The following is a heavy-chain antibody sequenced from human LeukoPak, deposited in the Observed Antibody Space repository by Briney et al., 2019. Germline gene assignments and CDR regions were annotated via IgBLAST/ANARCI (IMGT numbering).Heavy chain of an antibody. Sequence: SETLSLTCTVSGDSISSYYWSWIRQPAGKGLEWIGRIYSSGSTNYNPSLKSRVTMSLDTSKNQFSLKLSSVTAADTAVYYCARVDCSSTSCYPDYWGQGTLVTVSS. J-gene: IGHJ4*02. CDR1: GDSISSYY. V-gene: IGHV4-4*07. D-gene: IGHD2-2*01. CDR3: ARVDCSSTSCYPDY. CDR2: IYSSGST.